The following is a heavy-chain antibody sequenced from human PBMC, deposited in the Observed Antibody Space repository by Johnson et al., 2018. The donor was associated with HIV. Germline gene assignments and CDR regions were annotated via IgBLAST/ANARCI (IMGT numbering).Heavy chain of an antibody. Sequence: VQLVESGGGLVQPGGSLRLSCAASGFTVSSNYMSWVRQAPGKGLEWVSGISWNSGNIAYADSVKGRFTISRDNAKNTLYLEMKSLRVDDTAVYYCVRDDYAFHIWGQGTMVTVSS. V-gene: IGHV3-21*02. J-gene: IGHJ3*02. D-gene: IGHD2-21*02. CDR2: ISWNSGNI. CDR3: VRDDYAFHI. CDR1: GFTVSSNY.